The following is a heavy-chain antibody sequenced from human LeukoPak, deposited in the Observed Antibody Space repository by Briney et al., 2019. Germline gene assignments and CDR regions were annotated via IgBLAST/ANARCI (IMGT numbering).Heavy chain of an antibody. V-gene: IGHV1-2*02. J-gene: IGHJ4*02. CDR1: GYTFTGYY. Sequence: ASVKVSCKASGYTFTGYYMHWVRQAPGQGLEWMGWINPNSGGTNYAQKFQGRVTMTRDTSISTAYMGLSRLRSDDTAVYYCARSYYDSSGYYYELSDYWGQGTLVTVSS. D-gene: IGHD3-22*01. CDR3: ARSYYDSSGYYYELSDY. CDR2: INPNSGGT.